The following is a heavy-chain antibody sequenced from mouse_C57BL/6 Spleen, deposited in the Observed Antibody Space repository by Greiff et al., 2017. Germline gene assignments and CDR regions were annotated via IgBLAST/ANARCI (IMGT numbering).Heavy chain of an antibody. CDR2: IYPSDSET. V-gene: IGHV1-61*01. D-gene: IGHD4-1*01. CDR3: ARTGSYYAMDY. J-gene: IGHJ4*01. Sequence: VKLQQPGAELVRPGSSVKLSCKASGYTFTSYWMDWVKQRPGQGLEWIGNIYPSDSETHYNQKFKDKATLTVDKSSSTAYMQLSSLTSEDSAVYYWARTGSYYAMDYWGQGTSGTVSS. CDR1: GYTFTSYW.